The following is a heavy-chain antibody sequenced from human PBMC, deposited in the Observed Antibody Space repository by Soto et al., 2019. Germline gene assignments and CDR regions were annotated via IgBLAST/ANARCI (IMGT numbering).Heavy chain of an antibody. D-gene: IGHD3-3*01. CDR1: GFSLSTSGVG. Sequence: QITLKESGPTLVKPTQTLTLTCTFSGFSLSTSGVGVGWIRQPPGKALEWLALIYWDDDKRYSPSLKSRLTTPKETSKTPVVLTWTTMALVDTATYDCDHASPYYDFWGGYNTGGWFDPWGQGTLVTVSS. CDR2: IYWDDDK. V-gene: IGHV2-5*02. CDR3: DHASPYYDFWGGYNTGGWFDP. J-gene: IGHJ5*02.